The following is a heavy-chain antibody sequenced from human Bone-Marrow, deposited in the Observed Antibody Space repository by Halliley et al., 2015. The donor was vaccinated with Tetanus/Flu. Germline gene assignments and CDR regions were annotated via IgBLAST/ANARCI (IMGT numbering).Heavy chain of an antibody. Sequence: SAISTDGGSTFSANSVKGRFTISRDNSKSTLSLQMDNLRDDDTAVYYCARSRTTGGRYYFDRWGQGTLVTVAS. J-gene: IGHJ4*02. V-gene: IGHV3-64*01. CDR3: ARSRTTGGRYYFDR. D-gene: IGHD1-7*01. CDR2: ISTDGGST.